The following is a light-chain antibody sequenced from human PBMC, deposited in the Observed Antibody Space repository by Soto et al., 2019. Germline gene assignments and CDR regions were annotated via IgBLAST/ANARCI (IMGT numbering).Light chain of an antibody. Sequence: QSVLTQPPSVSAAPGQKVTISCSGSSSNIGNNYASWYQQFPGTAPKLLIYDNNKRPSGIPDRFSGSKSATSATLGITGLQTGDEADYYCGTWDSSLSAGVFGGGTKVTVL. CDR1: SSNIGNNY. J-gene: IGLJ2*01. CDR3: GTWDSSLSAGV. V-gene: IGLV1-51*01. CDR2: DNN.